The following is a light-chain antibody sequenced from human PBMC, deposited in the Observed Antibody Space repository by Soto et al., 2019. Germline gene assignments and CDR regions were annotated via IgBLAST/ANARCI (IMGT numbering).Light chain of an antibody. CDR2: EGN. J-gene: IGLJ1*01. CDR3: CSYAGSSYV. V-gene: IGLV2-23*01. CDR1: TSNVGKYNV. Sequence: QSALTQPASVSGSPGQTITISCTGTTSNVGKYNVVSWYQQHPGKAPELMIYEGNKRPSGVSARFSGSESGNTASLTISRLHAEVEADYYCCSYAGSSYVFGTGTKLTVL.